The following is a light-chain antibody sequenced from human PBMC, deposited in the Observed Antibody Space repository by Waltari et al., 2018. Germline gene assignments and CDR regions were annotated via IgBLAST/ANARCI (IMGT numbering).Light chain of an antibody. CDR1: QSISSY. CDR3: QQSYSTYMYT. V-gene: IGKV1-39*01. Sequence: DIQMTQSPSSLSASVGDRVTITCRASQSISSYLNWYQQKPGKAPKLLIFAASSLQSGVPSRFSGSGSGTDFTLTISSLQPEDFATYYCQQSYSTYMYTFGQGPSWRSN. J-gene: IGKJ2*01. CDR2: AAS.